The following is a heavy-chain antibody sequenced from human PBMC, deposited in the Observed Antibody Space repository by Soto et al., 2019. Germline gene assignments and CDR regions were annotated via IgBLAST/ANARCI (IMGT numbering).Heavy chain of an antibody. D-gene: IGHD2-21*01. Sequence: EEQLVESGGGLVQPGGSLRVSCAASGFSFRSYAMNWVRQAPGKGLEWVSYISVGSGSIFYADSVKGRFTISRDDAKNSLYLQMNTRRGEGTAVYYCVRDEMWAFDIGGQGTRVTVSS. CDR2: ISVGSGSI. CDR1: GFSFRSYA. V-gene: IGHV3-48*01. CDR3: VRDEMWAFDI. J-gene: IGHJ3*02.